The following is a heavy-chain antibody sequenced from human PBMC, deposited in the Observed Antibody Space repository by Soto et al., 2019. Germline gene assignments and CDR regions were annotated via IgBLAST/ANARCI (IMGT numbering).Heavy chain of an antibody. CDR2: IYYSGST. D-gene: IGHD5-12*01. Sequence: SETLSLTCTVSGGSISSYYWSWIRQPPGKGLEWIGYIYYSGSTNYNPSLKSRVTISVDTSKNQFSLKLSSVTAADTAVYYCARVVGGYNLYYFDYWGQGTLVTASS. CDR1: GGSISSYY. J-gene: IGHJ4*02. CDR3: ARVVGGYNLYYFDY. V-gene: IGHV4-59*01.